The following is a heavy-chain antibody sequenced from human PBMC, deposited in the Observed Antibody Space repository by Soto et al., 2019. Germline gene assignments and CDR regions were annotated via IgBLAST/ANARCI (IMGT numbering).Heavy chain of an antibody. CDR3: AIDQICNMVRRRPFEI. Sequence: SETLSLTCTVSGGSISSGGYYWSWIRQHPGKGLEWIGYIYYSGSTYYNPSLKSRVTISVDTSKNQFSLKLSSVTAADTAVYYCAIDQICNMVRRRPFEIRGQGTMVTVSS. CDR1: GGSISSGGYY. CDR2: IYYSGST. D-gene: IGHD3-10*01. J-gene: IGHJ3*02. V-gene: IGHV4-31*03.